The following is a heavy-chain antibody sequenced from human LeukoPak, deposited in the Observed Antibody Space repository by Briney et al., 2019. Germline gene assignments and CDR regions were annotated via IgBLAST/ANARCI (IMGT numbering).Heavy chain of an antibody. D-gene: IGHD3-22*01. V-gene: IGHV1-2*02. Sequence: ASVKVSCKASGYTFTGYYIHWVRQAPGQGLEWMGWINPNSGGTNYAQKFQGRVTMTRDMSTSTVYMELSSLRSEDTAVYYCARGGHVRVYDSNAYYGHYWGQGTLVTVSS. CDR2: INPNSGGT. CDR1: GYTFTGYY. CDR3: ARGGHVRVYDSNAYYGHY. J-gene: IGHJ4*02.